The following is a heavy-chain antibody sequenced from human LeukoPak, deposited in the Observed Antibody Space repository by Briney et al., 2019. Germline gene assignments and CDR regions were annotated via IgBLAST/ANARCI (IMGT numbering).Heavy chain of an antibody. CDR3: AREPVVPAAKYFDY. Sequence: GGSLRLSCAASGFTFSSYEMNWVRQAPGKGLEWVSYISSSGSTIYYADSVKGRLTISRDNAKNSLYLQMNSLRAEDTAVYYCAREPVVPAAKYFDYWGQGTLVTVSS. CDR1: GFTFSSYE. J-gene: IGHJ4*02. D-gene: IGHD2-2*01. CDR2: ISSSGSTI. V-gene: IGHV3-48*03.